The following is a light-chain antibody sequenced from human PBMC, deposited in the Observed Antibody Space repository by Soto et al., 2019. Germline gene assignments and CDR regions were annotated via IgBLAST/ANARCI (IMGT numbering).Light chain of an antibody. CDR1: QSVSST. Sequence: MTQSPSTLSASVGDRVTITCRASQSVSSTVAWYQQKPGQAPRLLISGASTRATGVPARFSGSGSGTDFSLTITSLQSDDVGVYYCQQYNDWPPTFGQGTRVEIK. J-gene: IGKJ1*01. V-gene: IGKV3-15*01. CDR2: GAS. CDR3: QQYNDWPPT.